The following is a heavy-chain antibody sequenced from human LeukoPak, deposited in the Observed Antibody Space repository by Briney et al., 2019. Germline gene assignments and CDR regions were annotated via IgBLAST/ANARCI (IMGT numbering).Heavy chain of an antibody. CDR3: ARDGCGGSCFHYYYYMDV. J-gene: IGHJ6*03. CDR2: ISTIGST. V-gene: IGHV4-61*02. D-gene: IGHD2-15*01. Sequence: SQTLSLTCTVSSGSISSSNYCWSWIRQPAGKGLEWIGRISTIGSTNYNPSLNSRVTISIDTSKNQFSLKLSSVTAADTAVYYCARDGCGGSCFHYYYYMDVWGKGTTVTISS. CDR1: SGSISSSNYC.